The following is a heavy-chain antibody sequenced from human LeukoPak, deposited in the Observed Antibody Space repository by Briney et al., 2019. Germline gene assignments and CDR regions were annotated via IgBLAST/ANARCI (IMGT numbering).Heavy chain of an antibody. J-gene: IGHJ3*02. V-gene: IGHV3-7*01. D-gene: IGHD3-16*02. CDR3: ARVLRSYCCAFDI. CDR1: GFIFSDYW. CDR2: IKQDGTEK. Sequence: PGGSLRLSCAASGFIFSDYWMSWVRQAPGKGLERVAIIKQDGTEKFYVDSVKGRFTISRDDAENSLYLQMNSLRVDDTAVYYCARVLRSYCCAFDIWGQGTMVTVSS.